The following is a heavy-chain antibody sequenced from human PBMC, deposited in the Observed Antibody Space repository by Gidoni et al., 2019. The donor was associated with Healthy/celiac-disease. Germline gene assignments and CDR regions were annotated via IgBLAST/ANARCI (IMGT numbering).Heavy chain of an antibody. CDR2: ISGSGGST. J-gene: IGHJ6*02. Sequence: EVQLLESGGGLVQHGGSLRLSCAASGFTFSSYAMSWVRQAPGTGLDWVSAISGSGGSTYYADSVKGRFTISRDNSKNTLYLQMNSLRAEDTAVYYCAKDYGIVLMVYAGLTPNGMDVWGQGTTVTVLL. V-gene: IGHV3-23*01. D-gene: IGHD2-8*01. CDR3: AKDYGIVLMVYAGLTPNGMDV. CDR1: GFTFSSYA.